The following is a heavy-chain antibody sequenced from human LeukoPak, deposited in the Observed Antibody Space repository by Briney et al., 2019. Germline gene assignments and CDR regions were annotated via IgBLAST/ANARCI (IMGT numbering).Heavy chain of an antibody. CDR3: AKAGLLGEVSGYLDGN. CDR1: GFTFSDYG. D-gene: IGHD3-22*01. Sequence: GRSLRLSCAASGFTFSDYGMHWVRQAPGKGLEWVGVISCGGNNKFYADSVQGRFTISRDNSKNTLYVEMNSLRPEDTAMYYCAKAGLLGEVSGYLDGNWGQGTLVTVSS. V-gene: IGHV3-30*18. J-gene: IGHJ4*02. CDR2: ISCGGNNK.